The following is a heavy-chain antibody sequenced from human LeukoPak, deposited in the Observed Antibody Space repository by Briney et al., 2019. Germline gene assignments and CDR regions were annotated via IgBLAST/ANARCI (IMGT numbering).Heavy chain of an antibody. V-gene: IGHV6-1*01. CDR1: GDSVSSNSAA. CDR2: TYYRSKWYN. CDR3: AREIVKQWLVRKAQIDI. Sequence: SQTLSLTCAISGDSVSSNSAAWNWIRQSPSRGLEWLVRTYYRSKWYNDYAVSVKSRITINPDTSKNQFSLQLNSVTPEDTAVYYCAREIVKQWLVRKAQIDIWGQGTMVTVSS. D-gene: IGHD6-19*01. J-gene: IGHJ3*02.